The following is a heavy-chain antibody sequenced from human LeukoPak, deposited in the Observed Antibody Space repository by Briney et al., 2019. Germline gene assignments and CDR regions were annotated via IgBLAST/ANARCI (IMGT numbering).Heavy chain of an antibody. Sequence: SETLSLTCTVSGGSISSYYWSWIRQPPGKGLEWIGYIYYSGSTNYNPSLKSRVTISVDTSKNQFSLKLSSVTAADTAVYYCAXXXXXXXXHYYYGMDVWGQGTTVTVSS. CDR1: GGSISSYY. V-gene: IGHV4-59*01. CDR2: IYYSGST. CDR3: AXXXXXXXXHYYYGMDV. J-gene: IGHJ6*02.